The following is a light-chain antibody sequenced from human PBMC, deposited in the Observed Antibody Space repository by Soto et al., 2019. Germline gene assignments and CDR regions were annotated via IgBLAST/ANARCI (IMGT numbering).Light chain of an antibody. CDR2: EVT. CDR3: SSNAGTNNLRV. V-gene: IGLV2-8*01. J-gene: IGLJ3*02. Sequence: QSALTQPPSASGSPGHSVTISCTGTSSDLGNYVSWYQQHPGKAPKLMIYEVTKRPSGVPDRFSGSKSGNTASLTVSGLRTEDEADYYCSSNAGTNNLRVFGGGTKLTVL. CDR1: SSDLGNY.